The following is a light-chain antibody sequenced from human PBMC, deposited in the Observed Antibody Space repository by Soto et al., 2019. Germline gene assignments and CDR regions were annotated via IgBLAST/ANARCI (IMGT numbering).Light chain of an antibody. CDR3: QSYDSSLSGSRV. CDR2: ADT. J-gene: IGLJ2*01. V-gene: IGLV1-40*01. CDR1: SSNIGAGYE. Sequence: QSVLTQPPSVSGAPGQRVTISCTGSSSNIGAGYEVHWYQQLPGTAPKLLIYADTNRPSGVPDRFSASTSGTSGSLAITGLQAEDEADYYCQSYDSSLSGSRVFGGGTKVTVL.